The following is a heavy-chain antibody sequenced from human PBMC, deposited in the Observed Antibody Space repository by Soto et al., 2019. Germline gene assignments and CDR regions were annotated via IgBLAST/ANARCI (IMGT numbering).Heavy chain of an antibody. D-gene: IGHD3-22*01. Sequence: QVHLQESGPGLVKPSGTLSLTCVVSGGSISGRNWWSWVRQAPGKGLEWIGEVFHSGDTTYSPSLRSRVTISVDKSKNQFSLHLNSVTAADTAVCYCTRLIYDSRLNYFYFDLWGQGALVTVSS. J-gene: IGHJ4*02. V-gene: IGHV4-4*02. CDR3: TRLIYDSRLNYFYFDL. CDR1: GGSISGRNW. CDR2: VFHSGDT.